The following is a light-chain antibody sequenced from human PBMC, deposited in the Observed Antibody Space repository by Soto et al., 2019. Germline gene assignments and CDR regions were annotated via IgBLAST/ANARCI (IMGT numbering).Light chain of an antibody. CDR3: QQSYSTPPL. V-gene: IGKV1-39*01. CDR2: AAS. CDR1: QSISNY. Sequence: DIQMTQSPSSLSASVGDRVTITCRASQSISNYLNWYQQKPGKAPKLLIFAASSLQSGVPSTFSGSGSGTDFTLTISSLQPEDFASYYCQQSYSTPPLFGGGTKVEIK. J-gene: IGKJ4*01.